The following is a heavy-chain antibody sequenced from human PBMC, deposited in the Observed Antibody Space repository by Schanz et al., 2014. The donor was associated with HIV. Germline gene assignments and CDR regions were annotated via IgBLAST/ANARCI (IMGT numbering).Heavy chain of an antibody. D-gene: IGHD2-2*01. CDR3: AKSTWVDN. J-gene: IGHJ4*02. V-gene: IGHV3-23*04. Sequence: EVQLVESGGGLVKPGGSLRLSCAASGFTFSSFSMNWVRQAPGKGLEWVSAISGSSITYSADSVKGRFTISRDNSKNTLYLQMNSLRAEDTALYFCAKSTWVDNCGQGTLVTVSS. CDR1: GFTFSSFS. CDR2: ISGSSIT.